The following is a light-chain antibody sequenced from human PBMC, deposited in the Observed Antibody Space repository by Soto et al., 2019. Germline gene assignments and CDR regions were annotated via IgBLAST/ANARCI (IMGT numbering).Light chain of an antibody. V-gene: IGLV2-14*01. CDR1: SSDVGGYNY. J-gene: IGLJ3*02. CDR3: SSYTTSSTLL. Sequence: QSALTQPASVSGSPGQSITISCTGTSSDVGGYNYVSWYQQHPGNAPKLMIYEVSFRPSGVSNRFSGSKSGNTASLTISGLQAEDEADYYCSSYTTSSTLLFGGETKLTVL. CDR2: EVS.